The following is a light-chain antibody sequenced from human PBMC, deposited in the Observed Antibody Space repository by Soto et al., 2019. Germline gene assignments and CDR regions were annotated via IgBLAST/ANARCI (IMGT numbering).Light chain of an antibody. CDR3: AAWDDTLNGQV. V-gene: IGLV1-47*01. Sequence: QSVLTQPPSASGTPGQRVSISCSGSRSNIGRNYVYWYQQLPGTAPKLLIQRNNERPSGVPDLFSGSKSGTSVSLAISGLRSEDEATYYCAAWDDTLNGQVFGGGTKVTVL. J-gene: IGLJ3*02. CDR1: RSNIGRNY. CDR2: RNN.